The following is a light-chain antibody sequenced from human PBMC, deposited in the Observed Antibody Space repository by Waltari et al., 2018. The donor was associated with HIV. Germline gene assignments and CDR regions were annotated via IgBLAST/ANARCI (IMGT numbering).Light chain of an antibody. CDR2: WAS. CDR3: QQYYSIPFT. CDR1: PSVLYNSNNKNH. Sequence: DIVLTQSPDSLAVSLGARATINCKSSPSVLYNSNNKNHLAWYQQKPGQPPKLLIYWASARESGVPDRFSGSGSDSDFTLTISSLQAEDVAVYYCQQYYSIPFTFGPGTKVDVK. J-gene: IGKJ3*01. V-gene: IGKV4-1*01.